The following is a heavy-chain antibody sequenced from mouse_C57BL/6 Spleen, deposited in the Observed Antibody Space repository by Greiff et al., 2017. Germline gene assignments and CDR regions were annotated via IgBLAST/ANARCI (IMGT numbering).Heavy chain of an antibody. CDR3: ARLNLITTVVATEGY. CDR1: GFTFTDYY. Sequence: VQLQQSGPVLVKPGPSVKISCKASGFTFTDYYMHWVKQSHGKSLEWIGLVYPYNGGTSYNQKFKGKATLTVDTSSSTAYMELRSLTSEDSAVYYCARLNLITTVVATEGYWGQGTTLTVSS. CDR2: VYPYNGGT. V-gene: IGHV1-36*01. D-gene: IGHD1-1*01. J-gene: IGHJ2*01.